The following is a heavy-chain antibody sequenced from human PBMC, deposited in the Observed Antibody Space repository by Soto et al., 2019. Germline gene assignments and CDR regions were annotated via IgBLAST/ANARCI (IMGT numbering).Heavy chain of an antibody. CDR2: IYYSGIT. CDR3: ARYKSNYYYGMDV. V-gene: IGHV4-59*01. J-gene: IGHJ6*02. D-gene: IGHD1-20*01. Sequence: SETLSFTCTVSGGTISSYDWSWIRQPPGKGLEWIGYIYYSGITNYNPSLKSRVTISVDTSKNQFSLKLSSVTAADTAVYYCARYKSNYYYGMDVWGQGTTVTVSS. CDR1: GGTISSYD.